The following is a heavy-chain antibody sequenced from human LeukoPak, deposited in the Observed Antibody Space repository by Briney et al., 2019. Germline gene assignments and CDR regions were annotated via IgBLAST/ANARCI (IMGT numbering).Heavy chain of an antibody. CDR2: VDYRGNT. CDR3: ARVEVGAANRQWYGMDV. D-gene: IGHD2-15*01. Sequence: SETPSLTCTISGGSISCYYWSWIRQPPGKGLEWIGYVDYRGNTNYNPSLKSRVTISIDTSKSLFSLKLNSVTAADTAVYYCARVEVGAANRQWYGMDVWGQGTTVTVSS. CDR1: GGSISCYY. V-gene: IGHV4-59*01. J-gene: IGHJ6*02.